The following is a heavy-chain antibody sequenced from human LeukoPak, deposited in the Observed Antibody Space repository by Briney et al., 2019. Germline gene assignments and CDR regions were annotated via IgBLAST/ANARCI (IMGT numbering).Heavy chain of an antibody. CDR3: ARRAPSHDFDD. J-gene: IGHJ4*02. Sequence: GGSLRLSCAASGFTFSSYSMNWIRQAPGKGLEWVAAISTTSGNIYYADSVKGRFTISRDNAKNSLYLQMNSLRVEDTALYYCARRAPSHDFDDWGQGTLVTVSS. CDR2: ISTTSGNI. CDR1: GFTFSSYS. V-gene: IGHV3-21*01.